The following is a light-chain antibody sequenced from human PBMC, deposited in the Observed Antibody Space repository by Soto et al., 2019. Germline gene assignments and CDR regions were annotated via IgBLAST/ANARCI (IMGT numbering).Light chain of an antibody. V-gene: IGKV1-5*03. Sequence: DIQMTQSPSTLSASVGDRVTITCRASQSISSWLAWYQQKPGKAPNLLIYKASSLDSGVPSRFSGSGSGTEFTLTISSLQPDSFATYYCQHYNSYSWTFGQGTKVYVK. CDR3: QHYNSYSWT. J-gene: IGKJ1*01. CDR1: QSISSW. CDR2: KAS.